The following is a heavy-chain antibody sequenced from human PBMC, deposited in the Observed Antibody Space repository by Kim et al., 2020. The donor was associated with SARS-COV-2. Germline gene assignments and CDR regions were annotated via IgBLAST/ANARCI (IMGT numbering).Heavy chain of an antibody. CDR3: ARHTRKLRFLEWHSSYGMDV. Sequence: SETLSLTCAVYGGSFSGYYWSWIRQPPGKGLEWIGEINHSGSTNYNPSLKSRVTISVDTSKNQFSLKLSSVTAADTAVYYCARHTRKLRFLEWHSSYGMDVWGQGTTVTVSS. J-gene: IGHJ6*02. V-gene: IGHV4-34*01. CDR1: GGSFSGYY. D-gene: IGHD3-3*01. CDR2: INHSGST.